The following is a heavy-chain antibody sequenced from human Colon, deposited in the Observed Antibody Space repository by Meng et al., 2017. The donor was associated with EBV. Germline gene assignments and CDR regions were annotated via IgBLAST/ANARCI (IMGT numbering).Heavy chain of an antibody. CDR3: ASGRKYCSSTSCYGQFDY. V-gene: IGHV4-4*03. CDR2: IYHSGST. Sequence: GPGMVRLRGTLLCPCACLRGSLSSSNLWSWVRQPPGKGLEWIGEIYHSGSTNYNPSLKSRVTISVDKSKNQFSLKLSSVTAADTAVYYCASGRKYCSSTSCYGQFDYWGQGTLVTVSS. CDR1: RGSLSSSNL. J-gene: IGHJ4*02. D-gene: IGHD2-2*01.